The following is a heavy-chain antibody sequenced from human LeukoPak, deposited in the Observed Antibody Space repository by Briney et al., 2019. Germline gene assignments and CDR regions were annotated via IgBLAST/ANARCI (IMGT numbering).Heavy chain of an antibody. Sequence: PSETLSLTCTVSGGSVSSGSYYWSWIRQPPGKGLEWIGYIYYSGSTNYNPSLKSRVTISVDTSKNQFSLRLSSVTAADTAVYYCARARSVTNWFDPWGQGTLVTVSS. D-gene: IGHD4-17*01. CDR2: IYYSGST. CDR3: ARARSVTNWFDP. J-gene: IGHJ5*02. V-gene: IGHV4-61*01. CDR1: GGSVSSGSYY.